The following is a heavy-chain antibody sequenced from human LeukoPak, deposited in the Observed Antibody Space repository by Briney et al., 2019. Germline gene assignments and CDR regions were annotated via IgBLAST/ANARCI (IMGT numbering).Heavy chain of an antibody. D-gene: IGHD5-12*01. CDR3: AKDWSGYDEGGAYYYGMDV. J-gene: IGHJ6*04. V-gene: IGHV3-30*18. CDR2: ISYDGSNK. Sequence: GGSLRLSCAASGFTFSSYGMHWVRQAPGKGLERVAVISYDGSNKYYADSVKGRFTISRDNSKNTLYLQMNSLRAEDTAVYYCAKDWSGYDEGGAYYYGMDVWGKGTTVTVSS. CDR1: GFTFSSYG.